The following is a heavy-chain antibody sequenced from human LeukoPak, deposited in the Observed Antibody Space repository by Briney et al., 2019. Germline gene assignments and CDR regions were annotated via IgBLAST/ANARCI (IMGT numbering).Heavy chain of an antibody. J-gene: IGHJ4*02. CDR2: ISSSSSYI. V-gene: IGHV3-21*01. Sequence: GGSPRLSCAASGFTFSSYSMNWVRQAPGKGLEWVSSISSSSSYIYYADSVKGRFTISRDNAKNSLYLQMNSLRAEDTAVYYCARDLSLGELSRWGQGTLVTVSS. D-gene: IGHD3-16*02. CDR1: GFTFSSYS. CDR3: ARDLSLGELSR.